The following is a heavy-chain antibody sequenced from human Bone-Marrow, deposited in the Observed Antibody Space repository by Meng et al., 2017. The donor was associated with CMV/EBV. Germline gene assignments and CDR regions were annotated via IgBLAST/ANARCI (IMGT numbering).Heavy chain of an antibody. J-gene: IGHJ4*02. Sequence: QVQPGQSRAEVKKPVASVKVSCNASGYTFTSYGISWVRQAPVQGLEWMGWISAYNSNTNYAQKRQGRVTMTTDTSTSTAYMELRSLRSDDTAVYYCARVLEAAHDYWGQGTLVTVSS. CDR3: ARVLEAAHDY. CDR1: GYTFTSYG. D-gene: IGHD3-3*01. V-gene: IGHV1-18*01. CDR2: ISAYNSNT.